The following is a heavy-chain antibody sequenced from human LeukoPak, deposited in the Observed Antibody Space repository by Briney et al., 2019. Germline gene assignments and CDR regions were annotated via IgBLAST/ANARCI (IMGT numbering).Heavy chain of an antibody. CDR3: TTDLPYYYGSGKYSLGFDY. V-gene: IGHV4-30-2*01. CDR2: IYHSGST. D-gene: IGHD3-10*01. CDR1: GGSISSGGYY. Sequence: PSETLSLTCTVSGGSISSGGYYWSWIRQPPGKGLEWIGYIYHSGSTYYNPSLKSRVTISVDRSKNQFSLKLSSVTAADTAVYYCTTDLPYYYGSGKYSLGFDYWGQGTLVTVSS. J-gene: IGHJ4*02.